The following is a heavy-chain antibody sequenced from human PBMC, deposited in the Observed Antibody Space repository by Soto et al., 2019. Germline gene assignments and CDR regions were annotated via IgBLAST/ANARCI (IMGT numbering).Heavy chain of an antibody. CDR1: SVSITSSNW. CDR3: ARDYDGFDY. D-gene: IGHD3-16*01. Sequence: QVRLQVSGPGLVKPSETVSLTCDVSSVSITSSNWWTWVRQPPGKGLEWIGKISHSGTVNYNATLRSRVTISVDKPKNQLSLKMMSVTAADTAVYYCARDYDGFDYWGQGILVTVSS. CDR2: ISHSGTV. J-gene: IGHJ4*02. V-gene: IGHV4-4*02.